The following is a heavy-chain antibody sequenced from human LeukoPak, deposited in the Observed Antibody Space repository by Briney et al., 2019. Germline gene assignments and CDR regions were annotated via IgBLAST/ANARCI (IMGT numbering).Heavy chain of an antibody. V-gene: IGHV3-48*04. CDR1: GFTFSSYG. CDR2: ISSSGSTI. Sequence: GGSLRLSCAASGFTFSSYGMNWVRQAPGKGLEWVSYISSSGSTIYYADSVKGRFTISRDNAKNSLYLQMNSLRAEDTAVYYCARTLIVGATPHFDYWGQGTLVTVSS. CDR3: ARTLIVGATPHFDY. J-gene: IGHJ4*02. D-gene: IGHD1-26*01.